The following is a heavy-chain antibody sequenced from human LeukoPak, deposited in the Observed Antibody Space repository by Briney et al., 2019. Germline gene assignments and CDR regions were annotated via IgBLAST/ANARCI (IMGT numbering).Heavy chain of an antibody. CDR1: GYSISSGYY. CDR2: IYYSGST. CDR3: ARSGGLGSSTFDY. D-gene: IGHD6-6*01. Sequence: PSETLSLTCTVSGYSISSGYYWGWIRQPPGKGLEWIGYIYYSGSTNYNPSLKSRVTISVDTSKNQFSLKLSSVTAADTAVYYCARSGGLGSSTFDYWGQGTLVTVSS. J-gene: IGHJ4*02. V-gene: IGHV4-61*01.